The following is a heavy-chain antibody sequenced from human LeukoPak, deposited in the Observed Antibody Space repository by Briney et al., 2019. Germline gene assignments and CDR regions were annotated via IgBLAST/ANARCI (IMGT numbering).Heavy chain of an antibody. V-gene: IGHV3-30*18. J-gene: IGHJ4*02. CDR3: AKADTRIAVAGPGFDY. D-gene: IGHD6-19*01. Sequence: PGRSLRLSCAASGFTFSSYGMHWVRQAPGKGLERVAVISYDGSNKYYADSVKGRFTISRDNSKNTLYLQMNSLRAEDTAVYYCAKADTRIAVAGPGFDYWGQGTLVTVSS. CDR1: GFTFSSYG. CDR2: ISYDGSNK.